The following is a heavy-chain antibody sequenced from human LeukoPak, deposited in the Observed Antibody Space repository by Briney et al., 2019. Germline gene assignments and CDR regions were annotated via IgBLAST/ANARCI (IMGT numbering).Heavy chain of an antibody. CDR2: MNGNSGVT. J-gene: IGHJ4*02. D-gene: IGHD7-27*01. CDR3: ARDLSSTSNWEFDY. V-gene: IGHV1-2*06. Sequence: GASVKVSCEASGYTFTDYFIHLVRQAPGQGPEWMGRMNGNSGVTMYAQTLQDRVTMTRDTSISTAYMELSRLTSDDTAVYYCARDLSSTSNWEFDYWGQGTLVTVSS. CDR1: GYTFTDYF.